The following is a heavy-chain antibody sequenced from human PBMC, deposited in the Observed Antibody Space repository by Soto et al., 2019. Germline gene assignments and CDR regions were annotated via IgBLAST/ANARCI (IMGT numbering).Heavy chain of an antibody. D-gene: IGHD2-15*01. J-gene: IGHJ6*02. V-gene: IGHV3-23*01. CDR3: AKDGVVAATGNYYGMDV. CDR1: GFTFSSYA. Sequence: GGSLRLSCAASGFTFSSYAMSWVRQAPGKGLEWVSAISGSGGSTYYADSVKGRFTISRDNSKNTLYLQMNSLRAEDTAVYYCAKDGVVAATGNYYGMDVWGQGITVTVSS. CDR2: ISGSGGST.